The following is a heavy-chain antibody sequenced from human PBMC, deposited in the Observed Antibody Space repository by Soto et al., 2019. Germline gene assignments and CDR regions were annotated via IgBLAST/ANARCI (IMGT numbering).Heavy chain of an antibody. CDR3: AKGVPQYTPLALFDY. CDR2: ISGSDGRT. V-gene: IGHV3-23*01. D-gene: IGHD5-18*01. Sequence: VGSLRLSCAASGFTFSSYAMSWVRQAPGKGLEWVSTISGSDGRTYSTDSVKGRFTISRDNSRNTAYLQMNSLRVEDTAVYYCAKGVPQYTPLALFDYWGRGTLVIVSS. CDR1: GFTFSSYA. J-gene: IGHJ4*02.